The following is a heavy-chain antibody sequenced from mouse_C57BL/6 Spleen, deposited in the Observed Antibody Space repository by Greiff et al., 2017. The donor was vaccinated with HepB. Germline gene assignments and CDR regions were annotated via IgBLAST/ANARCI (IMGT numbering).Heavy chain of an antibody. D-gene: IGHD1-1*01. J-gene: IGHJ4*01. Sequence: VQVVESGPGLVQPSQSLSITCTVSGFSLTSYGVHWVRQSPGKGLEWLGVIWRGGSTDYNAAFMSRLSITKDNSKSQVFFKMNSLQADDTAIYYCAKNLVVATGAMDYWGQGTSVTVSS. V-gene: IGHV2-5*01. CDR1: GFSLTSYG. CDR3: AKNLVVATGAMDY. CDR2: IWRGGST.